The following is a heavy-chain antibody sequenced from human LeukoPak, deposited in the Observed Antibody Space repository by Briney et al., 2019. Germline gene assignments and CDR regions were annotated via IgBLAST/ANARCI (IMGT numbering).Heavy chain of an antibody. CDR3: ARGSLGYSSSWYYRIDAFDI. CDR1: GGSFSGYY. D-gene: IGHD6-13*01. J-gene: IGHJ3*02. CDR2: VFYNGAT. Sequence: SETLSLTCAVYGGSFSGYYWSWIRQPPGKGLEWIGTVFYNGATQYSPSPRSRVTISIDTSKKQFSLKLSSVTAADTAVYYCARGSLGYSSSWYYRIDAFDIWGQGTVVTVSS. V-gene: IGHV4-34*01.